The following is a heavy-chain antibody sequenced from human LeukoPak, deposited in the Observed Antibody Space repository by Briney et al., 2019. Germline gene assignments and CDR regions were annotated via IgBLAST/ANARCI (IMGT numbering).Heavy chain of an antibody. CDR1: GFTFSSYG. D-gene: IGHD2-2*01. CDR3: AREYCSSTSCLSTDNWFDP. J-gene: IGHJ5*02. Sequence: GGSLRLSCAASGFTFSSYGMHWVRQAPGKGLEWVAVIWYDGSNKYYADSVKGRFTISRDNSKNTLYLQMNSPRAEDTAVYYCAREYCSSTSCLSTDNWFDPWGQGTLVTVSS. V-gene: IGHV3-33*01. CDR2: IWYDGSNK.